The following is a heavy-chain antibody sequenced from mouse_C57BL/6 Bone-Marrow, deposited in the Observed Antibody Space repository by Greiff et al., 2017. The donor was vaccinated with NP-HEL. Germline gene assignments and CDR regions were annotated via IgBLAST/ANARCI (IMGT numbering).Heavy chain of an antibody. V-gene: IGHV14-4*01. Sequence: VQLQQSGAELVRPGASVKLSCTASGFNIKDDYMHWVKQRPEQGLEWIGWIDPENGDTEYASKFQGKATITADTSSNTAYLQLSSLTSEDTAVYYCTTTLLFDYGGQGTTLTVSS. CDR1: GFNIKDDY. J-gene: IGHJ2*01. CDR3: TTTLLFDY. D-gene: IGHD2-10*01. CDR2: IDPENGDT.